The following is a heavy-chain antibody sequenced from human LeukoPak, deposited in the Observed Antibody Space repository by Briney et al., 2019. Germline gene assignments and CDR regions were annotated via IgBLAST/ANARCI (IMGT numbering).Heavy chain of an antibody. J-gene: IGHJ4*02. CDR1: GGSISSSSYY. V-gene: IGHV4-39*07. Sequence: SETLSLTCTVSGGSISSSSYYWGWIRQPPGKGLEWLGSIYYSGSTYYNPSLKSRVTISVDTSKNQFSLKLSSVTAADTAVYYCARSDGYNLNFDYWGQGTLVTVSS. CDR3: ARSDGYNLNFDY. D-gene: IGHD5-24*01. CDR2: IYYSGST.